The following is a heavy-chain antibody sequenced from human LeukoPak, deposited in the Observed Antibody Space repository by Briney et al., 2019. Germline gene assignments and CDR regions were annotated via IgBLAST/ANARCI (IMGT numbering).Heavy chain of an antibody. Sequence: SETLSLTCTLSGGSISSSSYFWGWIRQPPGKGLDWIGSISYSGTTYYNPSLKSRVTISVDTSKNQFSLKLSSVTAADTAVYYCASLVGATSFSYYYMDVWGKGTTVTVSS. V-gene: IGHV4-39*07. CDR1: GGSISSSSYF. CDR3: ASLVGATSFSYYYMDV. J-gene: IGHJ6*03. CDR2: ISYSGTT. D-gene: IGHD1-26*01.